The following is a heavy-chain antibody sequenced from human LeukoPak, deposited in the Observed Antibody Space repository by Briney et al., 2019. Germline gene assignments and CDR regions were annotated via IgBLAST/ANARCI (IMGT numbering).Heavy chain of an antibody. CDR2: ISISSSYI. CDR3: ARDPLYSSGWYAFDY. J-gene: IGHJ4*02. D-gene: IGHD6-19*01. Sequence: GGSLRLYCAASGFTFSSYSMNWVRQAPGKGLELVSSISISSSYIYYADSVKSRFNISRDNAKNSLYLQMISLRAEDTAVYYCARDPLYSSGWYAFDYWGQGTLVTVSS. V-gene: IGHV3-21*01. CDR1: GFTFSSYS.